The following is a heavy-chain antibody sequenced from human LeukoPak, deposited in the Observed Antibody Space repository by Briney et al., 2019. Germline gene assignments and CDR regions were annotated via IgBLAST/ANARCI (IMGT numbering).Heavy chain of an antibody. CDR2: INPSGGST. CDR3: ARDSHDIYYYYYMDV. D-gene: IGHD3-9*01. Sequence: ASVKVSCKASGYTFTGYYMHWVRQAPGQGLEWMGLINPSGGSTSYAQKFQGRVTMTRDMSTSTVYMELSSLRSEDTAVYYCARDSHDIYYYYYMDVWGKGTTVTVSS. V-gene: IGHV1-46*01. CDR1: GYTFTGYY. J-gene: IGHJ6*03.